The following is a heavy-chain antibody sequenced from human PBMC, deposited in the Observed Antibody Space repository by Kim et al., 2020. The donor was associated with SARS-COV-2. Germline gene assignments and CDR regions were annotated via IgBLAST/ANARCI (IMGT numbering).Heavy chain of an antibody. CDR1: GASISTYF. CDR3: SRTGPLRWCSDWYGYTWF. V-gene: IGHV4-59*01. CDR2: VYHSGNT. Sequence: SETLSLTCAVSGASISTYFWSWIRQPPGKGLEWIGFVYHSGNTDYNPSLKSRFTISIDTSRNHFSLKLSAVTAADTAVYYCSRTGPLRWCSDWYGYTWF. J-gene: IGHJ5*01. D-gene: IGHD2-8*02.